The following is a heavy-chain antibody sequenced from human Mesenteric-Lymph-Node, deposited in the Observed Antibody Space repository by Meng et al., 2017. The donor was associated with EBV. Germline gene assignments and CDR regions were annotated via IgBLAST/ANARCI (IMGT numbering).Heavy chain of an antibody. Sequence: ITWTESSPTLVKPTQTPTRTSTFSGFSLTTVGVGVGWIRQPPGKALEWLALIYWDDDKRYSPSLKGRLTITKDTSKNQVVLTMTNIDPMDTATYFCAHRPGVGAIDFDYWGQGTLVTVSS. V-gene: IGHV2-5*02. J-gene: IGHJ4*02. CDR1: GFSLTTVGVG. CDR2: IYWDDDK. CDR3: AHRPGVGAIDFDY. D-gene: IGHD1-26*01.